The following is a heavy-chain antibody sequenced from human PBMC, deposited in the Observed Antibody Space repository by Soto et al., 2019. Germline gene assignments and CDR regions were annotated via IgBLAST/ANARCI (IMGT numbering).Heavy chain of an antibody. V-gene: IGHV4-39*01. Sequence: LSLTCTVSGGSISSSSYYWGWIRQPPGKGLEWIGSIYYSGTTYNNPSLKSRVTISVDTSKNQFSLKLSSVTAADTAVYYCARHRGYYDILTGYYTELNFDYWGQGTLVTVSS. CDR2: IYYSGTT. CDR3: ARHRGYYDILTGYYTELNFDY. D-gene: IGHD3-9*01. J-gene: IGHJ4*02. CDR1: GGSISSSSYY.